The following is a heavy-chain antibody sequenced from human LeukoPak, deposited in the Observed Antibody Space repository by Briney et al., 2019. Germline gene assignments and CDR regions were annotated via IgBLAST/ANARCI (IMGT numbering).Heavy chain of an antibody. J-gene: IGHJ4*02. Sequence: GQSRRLSCAAEGFTFSIYGMEWDRQAAGGVMGWVAFIRSVGSNKYYADSVKGRFTISRDNSKNTLYLQMNSLRAEDTAVYYCAKDRGPYYYGSGSPYYFDYWGQGTLVTVSS. CDR3: AKDRGPYYYGSGSPYYFDY. D-gene: IGHD3-10*01. CDR2: IRSVGSNK. CDR1: GFTFSIYG. V-gene: IGHV3-30*02.